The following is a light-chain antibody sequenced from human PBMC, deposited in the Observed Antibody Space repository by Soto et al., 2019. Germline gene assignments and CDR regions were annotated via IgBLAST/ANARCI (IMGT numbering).Light chain of an antibody. V-gene: IGLV1-40*01. CDR1: SSNIGAGYD. CDR3: QSYDSSLSGVV. J-gene: IGLJ2*01. CDR2: GDA. Sequence: QSVLTQPPSVSGAPGQRVTISCTGSSSNIGAGYDVYWYQQLPGTAPKLLTYGDANRPSGVPDRFSGSKSGTSASLAITGLQADDEADYYCQSYDSSLSGVVFGGGTKLTVL.